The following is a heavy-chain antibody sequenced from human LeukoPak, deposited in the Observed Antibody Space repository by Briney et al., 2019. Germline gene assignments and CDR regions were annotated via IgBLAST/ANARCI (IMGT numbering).Heavy chain of an antibody. V-gene: IGHV1-2*02. CDR3: ARGWEVTMVRDLFDY. D-gene: IGHD3-10*01. Sequence: ASVKVSCKASGYTFTGYYMHWARQAPGQGLEWMGWINPNSGGTNYAQKFQGRVTMTRDTSISTAYMELSRLRSDDTAVYYCARGWEVTMVRDLFDYWGQGTLVTVSS. CDR2: INPNSGGT. J-gene: IGHJ4*02. CDR1: GYTFTGYY.